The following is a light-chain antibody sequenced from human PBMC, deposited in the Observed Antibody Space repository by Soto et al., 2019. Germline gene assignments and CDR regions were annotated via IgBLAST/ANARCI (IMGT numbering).Light chain of an antibody. CDR3: QQYNTYPIT. J-gene: IGKJ5*01. V-gene: IGKV1-5*03. CDR1: QTISSW. CDR2: KAS. Sequence: DIQMTQSPSTLSGSVGDRVTITCLASQTISSWLAWYQQKPGKAPKLLIYKASSLESGVPSRFSGSGSGTEFTLTISSLQPDDFATYYCQQYNTYPITFGQGTRLEIK.